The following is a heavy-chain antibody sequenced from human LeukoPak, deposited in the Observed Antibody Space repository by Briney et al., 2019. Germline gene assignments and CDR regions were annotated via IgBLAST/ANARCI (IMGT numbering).Heavy chain of an antibody. Sequence: GGSLRLSCAASGVTFSSYWMSWVRQAPGKGLEWVANIKQDGSEKYYVDSVKGRFTISRDNAKNSLYLQMNSLRAEDTAVYYCARGDYVWGSYASYYFDYWGQGTLVTVSS. D-gene: IGHD3-16*01. J-gene: IGHJ4*02. V-gene: IGHV3-7*01. CDR1: GVTFSSYW. CDR2: IKQDGSEK. CDR3: ARGDYVWGSYASYYFDY.